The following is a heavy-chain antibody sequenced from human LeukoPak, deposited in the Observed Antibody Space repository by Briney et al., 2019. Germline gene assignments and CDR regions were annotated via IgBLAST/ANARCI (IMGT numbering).Heavy chain of an antibody. D-gene: IGHD6-19*01. CDR1: GFTFSNYA. J-gene: IGHJ4*02. V-gene: IGHV3-30-3*01. CDR3: ARPKQQWLVEDGFDY. Sequence: PGGSLRLSCAASGFTFSNYAMHWVRQAPGKGLEWVAVISYDGSNKYYADSVKGRFTISRDNSKNTLYLQMNSLRAEDTAVYYCARPKQQWLVEDGFDYWGQGTLVTVSS. CDR2: ISYDGSNK.